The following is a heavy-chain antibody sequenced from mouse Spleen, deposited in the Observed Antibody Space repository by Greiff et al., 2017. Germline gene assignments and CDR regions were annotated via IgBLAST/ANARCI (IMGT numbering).Heavy chain of an antibody. CDR3: ARDRYYRYDAFAY. CDR1: GFTFSSYY. CDR2: ISSGGGST. V-gene: IGHV5-12-1*01. D-gene: IGHD2-14*01. Sequence: EVQRVESGGGLVKRGGSLKLSCAASGFTFSSYYMSWVHQTPEKRLEWVATISSGGGSTYYPDSVKGRFTISRDNAKNTLYLQMSSLNSEDTAVYYCARDRYYRYDAFAYWGQGTLVTVSA. J-gene: IGHJ3*01.